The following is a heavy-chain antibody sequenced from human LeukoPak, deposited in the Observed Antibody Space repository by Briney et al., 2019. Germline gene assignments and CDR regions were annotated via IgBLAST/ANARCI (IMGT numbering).Heavy chain of an antibody. V-gene: IGHV1-24*01. CDR2: FDPEDGET. J-gene: IGHJ5*02. CDR1: GYTLTELS. D-gene: IGHD3-10*01. Sequence: ASVKVSCMVSGYTLTELSMHWVRQAPGKGVEWMGGFDPEDGETIYAQKFQGRVTMTEDTSTDTAYMELSSLRSEDTAVYYCATATMVRGVIISNWFDPWGQGTLVTVSS. CDR3: ATATMVRGVIISNWFDP.